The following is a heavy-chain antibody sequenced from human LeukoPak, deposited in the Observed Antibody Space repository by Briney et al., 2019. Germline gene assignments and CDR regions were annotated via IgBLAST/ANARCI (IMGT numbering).Heavy chain of an antibody. J-gene: IGHJ5*02. Sequence: GGSLRLSCAASGFTFSSYSMNWVRQAPGKGLEWVSYISSSSSTIYYADSVKGRFTISRDNAKNSLYLQMNSLRAEDTAVYYCARAFIVVVPAANLPFDLWGQGTLVTVSS. CDR3: ARAFIVVVPAANLPFDL. D-gene: IGHD2-2*01. V-gene: IGHV3-48*01. CDR1: GFTFSSYS. CDR2: ISSSSSTI.